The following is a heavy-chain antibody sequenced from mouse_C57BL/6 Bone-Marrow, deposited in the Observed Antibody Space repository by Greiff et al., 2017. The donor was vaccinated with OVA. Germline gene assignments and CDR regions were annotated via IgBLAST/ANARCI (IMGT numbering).Heavy chain of an antibody. CDR1: GFTFSDYG. D-gene: IGHD2-4*01. V-gene: IGHV5-17*01. CDR3: ARDDCLWFAY. J-gene: IGHJ3*01. Sequence: EVHLVESGGGLVKPGGSLKLSCAASGFTFSDYGMHWVRQAPEKGLEWVAYISSGSSTIYYADTVKGRFTISRDNAKNTLFLQMTSLRSEETAMYYCARDDCLWFAYWGQGTLVTVSA. CDR2: ISSGSSTI.